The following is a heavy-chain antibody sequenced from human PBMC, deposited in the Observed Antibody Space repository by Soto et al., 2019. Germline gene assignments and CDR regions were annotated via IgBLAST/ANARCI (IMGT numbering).Heavy chain of an antibody. D-gene: IGHD2-21*02. CDR3: ATAVVVTPDAFDI. Sequence: ASVKVSCKASGYTFTSYAMHWVRQAPGQRLEWMGWINAGNGNTKYSQKFQGRVTITADKSTSTAYMELSSLRSEDTAVYYCATAVVVTPDAFDIWGQGTMVTVSS. J-gene: IGHJ3*02. V-gene: IGHV1-3*01. CDR2: INAGNGNT. CDR1: GYTFTSYA.